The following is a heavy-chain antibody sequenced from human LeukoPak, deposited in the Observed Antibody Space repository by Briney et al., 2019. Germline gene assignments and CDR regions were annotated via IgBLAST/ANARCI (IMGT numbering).Heavy chain of an antibody. CDR3: ATRWEAATYDY. CDR2: IKQDGSEQ. CDR1: GFTFSSYW. J-gene: IGHJ4*02. V-gene: IGHV3-7*01. D-gene: IGHD1-26*01. Sequence: GGSLRLSCAASGFTFSSYWMSWVRQAPGKGLEWVANIKQDGSEQSYVDSVKGRFTISRDNAKNSLYLQMNSLRAEDTAVYYCATRWEAATYDYWGQGTLVTVSS.